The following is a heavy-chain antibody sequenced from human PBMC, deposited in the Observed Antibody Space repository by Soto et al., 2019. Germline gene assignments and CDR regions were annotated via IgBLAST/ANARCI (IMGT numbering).Heavy chain of an antibody. CDR2: INHSGST. CDR1: GGSFSGYY. J-gene: IGHJ4*02. Sequence: QVHLQQWGAGLLKPSETLSLTCAVYGGSFSGYYWSWIRQPPGKGLEWIGEINHSGSTNYNPSLKSRVTISVDTSKNQFSLKLSSVTAADTAVYYCARGGNSGYAVWGQGTLVTVSS. CDR3: ARGGNSGYAV. D-gene: IGHD5-12*01. V-gene: IGHV4-34*01.